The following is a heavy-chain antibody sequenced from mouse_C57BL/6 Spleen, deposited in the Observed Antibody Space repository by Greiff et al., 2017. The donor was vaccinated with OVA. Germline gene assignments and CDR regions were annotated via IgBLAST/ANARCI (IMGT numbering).Heavy chain of an antibody. CDR3: ARIGGLYYFDY. J-gene: IGHJ2*01. V-gene: IGHV1-82*01. Sequence: QVQLQQSGPELVKPGASVKISCKASGYAFSSSWMNWVKQRPGKGLEWIGRIYPGDGDTNYNGKFKGKATLTADKSSSTAHMQLSSLTSEDSAVYFCARIGGLYYFDYWGQGTTLTVSS. CDR1: GYAFSSSW. CDR2: IYPGDGDT.